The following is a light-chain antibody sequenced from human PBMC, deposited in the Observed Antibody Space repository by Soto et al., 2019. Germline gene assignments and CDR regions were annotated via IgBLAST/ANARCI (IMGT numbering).Light chain of an antibody. J-gene: IGLJ3*02. CDR2: EVN. Sequence: QSALTQPPSASGSPGQSVTISCTGTSSDVGGSNYVSWYQQHPGKAPRLMIYEVNKRPSGVPDRFSGSKSGNTASLTVSGLQAEDEADYYCSSYADSNKGVMFGGGTKVTVL. V-gene: IGLV2-8*01. CDR1: SSDVGGSNY. CDR3: SSYADSNKGVM.